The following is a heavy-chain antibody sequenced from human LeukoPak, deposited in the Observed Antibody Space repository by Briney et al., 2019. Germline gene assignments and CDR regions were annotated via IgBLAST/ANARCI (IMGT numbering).Heavy chain of an antibody. CDR1: GGSFSGYC. J-gene: IGHJ5*02. Sequence: PSETLSLTCAVYGGSFSGYCWSWIRQPPGKGLEWIGEINHSGSTNYNPSLKSRVTISVDTSKNQFSLKLSSVTAADTAVYYCARLGRRYSYGKKGSWFDPWGQGTLVTVSS. CDR3: ARLGRRYSYGKKGSWFDP. D-gene: IGHD5-18*01. V-gene: IGHV4-34*01. CDR2: INHSGST.